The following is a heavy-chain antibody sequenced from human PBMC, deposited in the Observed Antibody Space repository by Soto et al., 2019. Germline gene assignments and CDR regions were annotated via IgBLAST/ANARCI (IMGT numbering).Heavy chain of an antibody. CDR1: GASISSNDYY. V-gene: IGHV4-39*01. CDR3: ARRNYGYYYGMDA. D-gene: IGHD3-10*01. CDR2: MSYSGNT. Sequence: PSETLSHTWTVSGASISSNDYYWGWIRQPPGKGLEWIGSMSYSGNTHYNSSLTSRVTISVDTSKNQFSLKLTSVTAADTALYYCARRNYGYYYGMDAWGQGTTVTVSS. J-gene: IGHJ6*02.